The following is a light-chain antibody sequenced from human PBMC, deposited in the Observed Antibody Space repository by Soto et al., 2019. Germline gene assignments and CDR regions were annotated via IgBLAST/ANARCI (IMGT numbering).Light chain of an antibody. Sequence: EIVLTQSPATLSLSLGESATLSCRASQSVSTYLAWYQQKPGQAPRLLIYDASNRATGIPARFSGSGSGTDFTLTVSSLEPEDFAVYYCQQRSNWPTFGQGTRLEIK. J-gene: IGKJ5*01. CDR2: DAS. V-gene: IGKV3-11*01. CDR3: QQRSNWPT. CDR1: QSVSTY.